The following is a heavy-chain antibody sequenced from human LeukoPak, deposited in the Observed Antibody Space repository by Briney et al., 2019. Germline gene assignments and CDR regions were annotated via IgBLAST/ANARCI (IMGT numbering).Heavy chain of an antibody. CDR3: ARLSRTAPFDY. CDR2: IYYSGST. V-gene: IGHV4-59*08. CDR1: GGSISSYY. J-gene: IGHJ4*02. D-gene: IGHD6-6*01. Sequence: PSETLSLTCTVSGGSISSYYWSWIRHPPGEGLEWIGYIYYSGSTNYNPSLKSRVTISVDTSKNQFSLKLSSVTAADTAVYYCARLSRTAPFDYWGQGTLVTVSS.